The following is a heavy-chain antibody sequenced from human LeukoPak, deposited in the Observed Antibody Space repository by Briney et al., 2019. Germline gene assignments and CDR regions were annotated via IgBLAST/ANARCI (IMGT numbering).Heavy chain of an antibody. CDR3: AKDTTGYYDSSGGWDAFDI. J-gene: IGHJ3*02. CDR2: ISWNSGNI. V-gene: IGHV3-9*01. Sequence: EAGGSLRLSCAASGFTFDDYAMHWVRQAPGKGLEWVSGISWNSGNIGYADSVKGRFTISRDNAKNSLYLQMNSLRAEDTAVYYCAKDTTGYYDSSGGWDAFDIWGQGTMVTVSS. D-gene: IGHD3-22*01. CDR1: GFTFDDYA.